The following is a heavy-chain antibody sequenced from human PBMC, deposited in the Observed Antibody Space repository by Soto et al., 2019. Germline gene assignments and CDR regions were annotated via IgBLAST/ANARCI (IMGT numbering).Heavy chain of an antibody. D-gene: IGHD2-2*01. CDR1: GYTFTDYY. CDR3: AIRTGQLAIISEFDGDWFFEV. CDR2: INPDSGGT. Sequence: QEQLVQSGAEVKKPGASLKVSCKASGYTFTDYYIHWVREAPGQGLEWVGWINPDSGGTNLAQRVQGRVTMTSDTTINISYLELSSLRSDDTAVYYCAIRTGQLAIISEFDGDWFFEVWGRGTLVTVSS. V-gene: IGHV1-2*02. J-gene: IGHJ2*01.